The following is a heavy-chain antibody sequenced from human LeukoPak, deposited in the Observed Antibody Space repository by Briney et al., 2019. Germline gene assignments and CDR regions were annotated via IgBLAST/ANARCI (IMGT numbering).Heavy chain of an antibody. CDR2: INHSGST. CDR1: GGSFSGYY. D-gene: IGHD1-26*01. CDR3: ARGTVGATEYYYYYYMDV. Sequence: SETLSLTCAVYGGSFSGYYWSWIRQPPGKGLEWIGEINHSGSTNYNPSLKSRVTISVDTSKNQFSLKLSSVTAADTAVYYCARGTVGATEYYYYYYMDVWGKGTTVTISS. V-gene: IGHV4-34*01. J-gene: IGHJ6*03.